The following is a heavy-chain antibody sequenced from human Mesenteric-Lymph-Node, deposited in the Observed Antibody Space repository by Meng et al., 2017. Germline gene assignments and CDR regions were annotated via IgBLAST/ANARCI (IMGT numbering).Heavy chain of an antibody. CDR3: ARVGWRQWSFDL. CDR1: GGSISSGDYY. CDR2: IYYSGST. J-gene: IGHJ2*01. D-gene: IGHD5-18*01. V-gene: IGHV4-30-4*01. Sequence: LHEPRPCLGMPSPPLSPPCPVSGGSISSGDYYWSWIRQPPGKGLELIGHIYYSGSTSYNPSLKSRVTISVDTSNNQFSLKLSSVTAADTAVYYCARVGWRQWSFDLWGRGTLVTVSS.